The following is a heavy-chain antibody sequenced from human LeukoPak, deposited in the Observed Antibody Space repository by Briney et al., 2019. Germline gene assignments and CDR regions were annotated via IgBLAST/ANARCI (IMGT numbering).Heavy chain of an antibody. J-gene: IGHJ4*02. CDR2: ISGSNGNYA. Sequence: GGSLRLSCAASGVTFSTYAMSWVRQAPGKGPEWVSGISGSNGNYADYADSVKGRFTISRDNSKNTLYLQMNSLRAEDTAVYYCAKDFARLSYYYGSGSYYNDGLDYWGQGTLVTVSS. D-gene: IGHD3-10*01. CDR1: GVTFSTYA. CDR3: AKDFARLSYYYGSGSYYNDGLDY. V-gene: IGHV3-23*01.